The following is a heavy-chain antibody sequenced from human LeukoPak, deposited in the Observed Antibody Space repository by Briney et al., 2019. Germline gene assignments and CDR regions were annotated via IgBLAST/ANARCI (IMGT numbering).Heavy chain of an antibody. CDR1: GGSFSGYY. J-gene: IGHJ4*02. CDR2: INHSGST. Sequence: SETLSLTCAVYGGSFSGYYWSWVRQPPGKGLEWIGEINHSGSTNYNPSLKSRVTISVDTSKNQFSLKLSSVTAADTAVYYCARRLCGGDCYSTFSYWGQGTLVTVSS. D-gene: IGHD2-21*02. CDR3: ARRLCGGDCYSTFSY. V-gene: IGHV4-34*01.